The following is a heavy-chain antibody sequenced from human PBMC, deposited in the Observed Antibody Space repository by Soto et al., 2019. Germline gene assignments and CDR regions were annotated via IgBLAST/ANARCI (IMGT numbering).Heavy chain of an antibody. CDR3: ARDFCSSPSCYVPTLDYYYYGMDV. D-gene: IGHD2-2*01. J-gene: IGHJ6*02. CDR2: INAGNGNT. V-gene: IGHV1-3*01. CDR1: GYTFTSYA. Sequence: ASVKVSCKASGYTFTSYAMHWVRQAPGQRLEWMGWINAGNGNTKYSQKFQGRVTITRDTSASTAYMELSSLRSEDTAVYYCARDFCSSPSCYVPTLDYYYYGMDVWGQGTTVSVSS.